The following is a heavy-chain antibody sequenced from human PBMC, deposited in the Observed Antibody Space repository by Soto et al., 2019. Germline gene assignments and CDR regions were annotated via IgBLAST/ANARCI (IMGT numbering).Heavy chain of an antibody. Sequence: SVKVSCKASGGTFSSYAIGWVRQAPGQGLEWMGGIIPIFGTANYAQKFQGRVTITADESTSTAYMELSSLRSEDTAVYYCARGGGRSSGSYSLTDYWGQGTLVTVSS. V-gene: IGHV1-69*13. CDR2: IIPIFGTA. CDR1: GGTFSSYA. CDR3: ARGGGRSSGSYSLTDY. J-gene: IGHJ4*02. D-gene: IGHD3-10*01.